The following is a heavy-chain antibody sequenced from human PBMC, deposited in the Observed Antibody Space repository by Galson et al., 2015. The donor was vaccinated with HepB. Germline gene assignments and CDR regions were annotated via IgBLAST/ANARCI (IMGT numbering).Heavy chain of an antibody. V-gene: IGHV1-69*13. CDR1: GGTFKNYA. CDR3: ATGTGSYYAPDV. D-gene: IGHD3-10*01. J-gene: IGHJ6*04. CDR2: IIPIFATA. Sequence: SVKVSCKASGGTFKNYAISWVRQAPGQGPEWMGGIIPIFATANYAQKFQGRVTITADEFTTTTSMELRSLTSEDTAVYYCATGTGSYYAPDVWGKGTTVTVSS.